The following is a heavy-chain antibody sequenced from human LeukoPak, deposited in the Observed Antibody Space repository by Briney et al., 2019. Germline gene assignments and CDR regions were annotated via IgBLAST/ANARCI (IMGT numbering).Heavy chain of an antibody. CDR2: IYYSGST. CDR3: ARLPRRMGGTTKFDY. J-gene: IGHJ4*02. D-gene: IGHD1-26*01. Sequence: KPSETLSLTCTVSGGSISSYYWSWIRQPPGKGLEWIGYIYYSGSTNYNPSLKSRVTISVDTSKNQFSLKLSSVTAADTAVYYCARLPRRMGGTTKFDYWGQGTLVTVSS. V-gene: IGHV4-59*08. CDR1: GGSISSYY.